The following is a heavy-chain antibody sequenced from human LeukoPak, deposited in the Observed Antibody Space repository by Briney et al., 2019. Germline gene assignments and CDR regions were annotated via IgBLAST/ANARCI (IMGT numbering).Heavy chain of an antibody. Sequence: TGGSLRLSCAASGFTFSSFWMHWVRQAPGKGLVWVSRIKSDGTYTTYADSVKGRFTISRDNAKNTLYLQMNSLRGDDTAVYYCARDSSYGYEYWGQGTLVTVSS. CDR1: GFTFSSFW. D-gene: IGHD5-18*01. CDR3: ARDSSYGYEY. CDR2: IKSDGTYT. J-gene: IGHJ4*02. V-gene: IGHV3-74*01.